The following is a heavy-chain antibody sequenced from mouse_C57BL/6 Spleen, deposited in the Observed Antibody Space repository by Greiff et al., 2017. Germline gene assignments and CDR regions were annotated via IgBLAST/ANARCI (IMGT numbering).Heavy chain of an antibody. J-gene: IGHJ2*01. V-gene: IGHV1-80*01. CDR2: IYPGDGDT. D-gene: IGHD2-5*01. Sequence: VQLQQSGAELVKPGASVKISCKASGYAFSSYWMNWVKQRPGKGLEWIGQIYPGDGDTNYNGKFKGKATLTADKSSSKAYMQLSSLTSEDSAVYFCAREYYSNSYYFDYWGQGTTLTVSS. CDR3: AREYYSNSYYFDY. CDR1: GYAFSSYW.